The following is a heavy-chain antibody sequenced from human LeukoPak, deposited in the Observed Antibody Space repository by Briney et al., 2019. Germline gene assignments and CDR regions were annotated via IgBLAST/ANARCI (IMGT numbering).Heavy chain of an antibody. J-gene: IGHJ6*02. CDR3: ARDGLLWFGELSADYYYGMDV. CDR1: GGSISSYY. V-gene: IGHV4-4*07. CDR2: IYTSGST. Sequence: SETLSLTCTVSGGSISSYYWSWIRQPAGKGLEWIGRIYTSGSTNYNPSLKSRVTMSVDTSKNQFSLKLSSVTAADTAVYYCARDGLLWFGELSADYYYGMDVWGQGTTVTVSS. D-gene: IGHD3-10*01.